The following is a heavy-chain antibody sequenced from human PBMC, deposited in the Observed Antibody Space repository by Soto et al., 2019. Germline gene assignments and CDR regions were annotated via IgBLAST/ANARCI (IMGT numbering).Heavy chain of an antibody. V-gene: IGHV1-8*01. CDR3: PRGSKGSSWYAYWFDP. Sequence: QVQLVQSGAEVKKPGASVKVSCKASGYTFTSYDINWVRQATGQGLEWMGWMNPNSGNTGYAQKFQGRVTMTRNTSISTAYMELSSLRSEDTAVYYCPRGSKGSSWYAYWFDPWGQGTLVTVSS. D-gene: IGHD6-13*01. J-gene: IGHJ5*02. CDR1: GYTFTSYD. CDR2: MNPNSGNT.